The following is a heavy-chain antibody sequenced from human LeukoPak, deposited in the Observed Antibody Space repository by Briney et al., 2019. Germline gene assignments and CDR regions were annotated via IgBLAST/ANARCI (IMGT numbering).Heavy chain of an antibody. CDR2: IAAYNGAT. D-gene: IGHD2/OR15-2a*01. J-gene: IGHJ4*02. CDR1: GYSFTSYG. CDR3: AGEDSNSENF. V-gene: IGHV1-18*01. Sequence: ASVRVSCKASGYSFTSYGLTWVRQTPGQGLEWMGWIAAYNGATNYAQIFQGRVSMTTDTSTNTGYMELRSLTPDDTAVYYCAGEDSNSENFWGQGTLVTVSS.